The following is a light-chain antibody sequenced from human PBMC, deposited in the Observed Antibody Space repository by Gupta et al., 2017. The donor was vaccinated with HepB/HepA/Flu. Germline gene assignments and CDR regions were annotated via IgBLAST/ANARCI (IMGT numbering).Light chain of an antibody. CDR1: RGDVGAYNY. CDR3: CSSAGSQYV. Sequence: QSALTQPRSVSGSPGQSVTISCTGTRGDVGAYNYVSWYQQFPGKAPKLMIYDVNKRPSGVPDRFSASKSGNTASLTISGLQAEDEADYYCCSSAGSQYVFGTGTKVTGL. V-gene: IGLV2-11*01. J-gene: IGLJ1*01. CDR2: DVN.